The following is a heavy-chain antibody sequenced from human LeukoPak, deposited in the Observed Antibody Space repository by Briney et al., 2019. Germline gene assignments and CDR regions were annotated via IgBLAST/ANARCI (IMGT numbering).Heavy chain of an antibody. CDR3: ARRDHTGRSHAWFDP. CDR2: LSDTGTT. Sequence: SETLSLTCTVSGGSVSTISHFWDWVRQPPGKGLEWIASLSDTGTTYYNPSLESRVTMSVDTSKNQFSLKLSSVTAADTAVYYCARRDHTGRSHAWFDPWGQGTLVTVSS. V-gene: IGHV4-39*01. D-gene: IGHD1-14*01. J-gene: IGHJ5*02. CDR1: GGSVSTISHF.